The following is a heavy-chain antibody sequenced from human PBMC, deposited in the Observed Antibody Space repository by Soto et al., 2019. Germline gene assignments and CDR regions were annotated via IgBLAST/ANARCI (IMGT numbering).Heavy chain of an antibody. CDR1: GFTFSSYA. CDR2: ISGSGGST. J-gene: IGHJ2*01. V-gene: IGHV3-23*01. Sequence: GGSLRLSCAASGFTFSSYAMSWVRQAPGKGLEWVSAISGSGGSTYYADSVKGRFTISRDNSKNTLYLQMNSLRAEDTAVYYCAKSGIAAAGPGRNYWYFDLWGRGTLVTVSS. CDR3: AKSGIAAAGPGRNYWYFDL. D-gene: IGHD6-13*01.